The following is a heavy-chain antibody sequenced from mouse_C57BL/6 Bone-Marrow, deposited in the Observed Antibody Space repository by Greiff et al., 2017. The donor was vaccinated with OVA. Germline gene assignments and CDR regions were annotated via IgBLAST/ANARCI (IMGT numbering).Heavy chain of an antibody. CDR2: IDPNSGGT. Sequence: QVQLQQPGAELVKPGASVKLSCKASGYTFTGYWMHWVKQRPGRGLEWIGRIDPNSGGTKYNEKFKSKATLTVDKPSSTAYMQLSSLTSEDSAVYYCARNYYGSSRYWYFDVWGTGTTVTVSS. J-gene: IGHJ1*03. V-gene: IGHV1-72*01. CDR1: GYTFTGYW. CDR3: ARNYYGSSRYWYFDV. D-gene: IGHD1-1*01.